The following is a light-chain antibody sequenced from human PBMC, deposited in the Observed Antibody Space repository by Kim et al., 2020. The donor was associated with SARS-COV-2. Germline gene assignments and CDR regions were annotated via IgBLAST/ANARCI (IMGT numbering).Light chain of an antibody. CDR1: SSDVGGYNY. V-gene: IGLV2-11*01. Sequence: GQSVTISCTGTSSDVGGYNYVSWYQQHPGKAPKLMIHDVSKRPSGVPDRFSGSKSGNTASLTISGLQAEDEADYYCCSYAGSYTVVFGGGTQLTVL. J-gene: IGLJ2*01. CDR3: CSYAGSYTVV. CDR2: DVS.